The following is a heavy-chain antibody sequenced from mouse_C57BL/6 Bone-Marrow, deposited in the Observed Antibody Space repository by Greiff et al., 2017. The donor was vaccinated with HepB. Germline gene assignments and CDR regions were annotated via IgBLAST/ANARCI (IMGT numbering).Heavy chain of an antibody. Sequence: QVQLKQPGAELVKPGASVKLSCKASGYTFTSYWMHWVKQRPGQGLEWIGMIHPNSGSTNYNEKFKSKATLTVDKSSSTAYMQLSSLTSEDSAVYYCARRLITTVVATEHWYFDVWGTGTTVTVSS. CDR1: GYTFTSYW. J-gene: IGHJ1*03. D-gene: IGHD1-1*01. CDR2: IHPNSGST. CDR3: ARRLITTVVATEHWYFDV. V-gene: IGHV1-64*01.